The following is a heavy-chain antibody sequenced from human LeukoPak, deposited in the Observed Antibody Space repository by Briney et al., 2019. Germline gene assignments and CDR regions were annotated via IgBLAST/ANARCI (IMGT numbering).Heavy chain of an antibody. Sequence: SQTLSLTCTVSGGSISSGDYYWSWIRQPPGKGLEWIGYIYYSGSTYYNPSLKSRVTISVDTSKNQFSLKLSSVTAAGTAVYYCAREGYGGGDCSGLIDYWGQGTLVTVSS. V-gene: IGHV4-30-4*08. D-gene: IGHD2-21*01. CDR1: GGSISSGDYY. J-gene: IGHJ4*02. CDR2: IYYSGST. CDR3: AREGYGGGDCSGLIDY.